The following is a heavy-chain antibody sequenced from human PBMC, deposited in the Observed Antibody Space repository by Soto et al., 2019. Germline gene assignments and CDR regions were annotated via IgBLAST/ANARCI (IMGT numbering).Heavy chain of an antibody. CDR1: GYSFTSYW. CDR2: IYPGDSDT. J-gene: IGHJ6*02. Sequence: GASLKISCKGSGYSFTSYWIGWVRQMPGKGLEWMGIIYPGDSDTRHSPSFQGQVTISADKSISTAYLQWSSLKASDTAMYYCARDQLLWFGELADYYYYGMDVWGQGTTVTVSS. CDR3: ARDQLLWFGELADYYYYGMDV. D-gene: IGHD3-10*01. V-gene: IGHV5-51*01.